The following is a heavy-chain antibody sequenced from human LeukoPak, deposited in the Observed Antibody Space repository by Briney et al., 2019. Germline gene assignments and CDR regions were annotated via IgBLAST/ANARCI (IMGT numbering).Heavy chain of an antibody. CDR2: INPNSGGT. D-gene: IGHD3-3*01. V-gene: IGHV1-2*06. CDR1: GYTFTGYY. CDR3: ARGYDLDNDY. J-gene: IGHJ4*02. Sequence: GASVRVSCKASGYTFTGYYMHWVRQAPGQGLEWMGRINPNSGGTNYAQKFQGRVTMTRDTSISTAYMEPSRLRSDDTAVYYCARGYDLDNDYWGQGTLVTVSS.